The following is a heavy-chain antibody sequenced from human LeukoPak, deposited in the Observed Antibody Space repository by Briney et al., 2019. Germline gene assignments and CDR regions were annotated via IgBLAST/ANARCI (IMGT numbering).Heavy chain of an antibody. Sequence: GASVNVSCKASGYTFTSYDINWVRQATGQGLEWMGWMNPNSGNTGYAQKFQGRVTMTRNTSISTAYMELSSLRSEDTAVYYCARVGMVRGVIPGYWGQGTLVTVSS. CDR3: ARVGMVRGVIPGY. V-gene: IGHV1-8*01. J-gene: IGHJ4*02. D-gene: IGHD3-10*01. CDR1: GYTFTSYD. CDR2: MNPNSGNT.